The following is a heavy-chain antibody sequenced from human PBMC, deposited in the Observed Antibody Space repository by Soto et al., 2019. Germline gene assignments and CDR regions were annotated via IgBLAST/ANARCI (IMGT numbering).Heavy chain of an antibody. D-gene: IGHD2-21*01. J-gene: IGHJ3*01. V-gene: IGHV4-39*01. CDR1: GGSISTSSYY. CDR2: IYYSGSA. CDR3: ARHTFCGAGDTCYAFDF. Sequence: SETLSLTCSVSGGSISTSSYYWGWIRQAPGKGLEWIGSIYYSGSASYNPSLRSRVTMSVDTSRNLFSLRLSSVTAADTAVYHCARHTFCGAGDTCYAFDFWGQGTMVTVSS.